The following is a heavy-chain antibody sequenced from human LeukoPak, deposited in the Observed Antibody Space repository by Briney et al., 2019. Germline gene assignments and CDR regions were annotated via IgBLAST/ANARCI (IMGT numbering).Heavy chain of an antibody. J-gene: IGHJ5*02. V-gene: IGHV1-2*02. CDR2: INPKKGDT. CDR1: GYTFTDYF. Sequence: ASVKVSCKASGYTFTDYFLHWVRQAPGQGLEWMGWINPKKGDTNYAQKFQGRVTVTWDTSTATAYMELNRLTSDDTAVYYCARGYEYGWFDHWGQGTLVTVSS. D-gene: IGHD3-16*01. CDR3: ARGYEYGWFDH.